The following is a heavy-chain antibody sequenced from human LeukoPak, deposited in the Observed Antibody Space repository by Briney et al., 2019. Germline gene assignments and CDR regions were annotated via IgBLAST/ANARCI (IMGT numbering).Heavy chain of an antibody. CDR1: GFTFSSYS. CDR3: ARDRSWDFDWLPLDY. Sequence: PGGSLRLSCAASGFTFSSYSMNWVRQAPGEGLECVSSISSSSSYIYYADSVKGRFTMSRDNAKNSMYLQMNSLRAEDTAVYYCARDRSWDFDWLPLDYWGQGTLVTVSS. CDR2: ISSSSSYI. J-gene: IGHJ4*02. D-gene: IGHD3-9*01. V-gene: IGHV3-21*01.